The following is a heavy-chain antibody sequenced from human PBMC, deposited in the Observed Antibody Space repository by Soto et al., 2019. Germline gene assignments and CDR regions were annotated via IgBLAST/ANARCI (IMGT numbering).Heavy chain of an antibody. J-gene: IGHJ4*02. CDR3: TIVRVAASALDH. CDR1: GFPVRNNG. Sequence: GSRVISCAASGFPVRNNGMDGVRQTPGKGLEWVAFMSYYGSDTFYADSVKGRFTISRDNSKNTLFLHMSNLRAEDTAMYYCTIVRVAASALDHWGQGTLVTVCS. CDR2: MSYYGSDT. V-gene: IGHV3-30*02. D-gene: IGHD3-10*02.